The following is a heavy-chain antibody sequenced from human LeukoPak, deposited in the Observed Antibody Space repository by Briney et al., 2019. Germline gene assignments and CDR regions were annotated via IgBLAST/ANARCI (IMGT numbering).Heavy chain of an antibody. CDR2: ISSSSNYI. D-gene: IGHD1-7*01. V-gene: IGHV3-21*01. CDR1: GFTFSSYS. J-gene: IGHJ4*02. CDR3: ARGLTGTTGGDY. Sequence: GGSLRLPCAASGFTFSSYSMNWVRQAPGKGLEWVSSISSSSNYIYYADSVKGRFTISRDNAKNSLYLQMNSLRAEDTAVYYCARGLTGTTGGDYWSQGTLVTVSS.